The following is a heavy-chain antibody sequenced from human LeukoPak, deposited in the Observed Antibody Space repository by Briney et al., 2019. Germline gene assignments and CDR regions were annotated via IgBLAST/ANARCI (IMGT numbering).Heavy chain of an antibody. V-gene: IGHV3-23*01. CDR1: GFTFSSYA. Sequence: GGSPRLSCAASGFTFSSYAMSWVRQAPGKGLEWVSAISGSGGSTYYADSVKGRFTISRDNSKNTLYLQMNSLRAEDTAVYYCAKDVLVGTMIVVVTNHYFDYWGQGTLVTVSS. D-gene: IGHD3-22*01. J-gene: IGHJ4*02. CDR2: ISGSGGST. CDR3: AKDVLVGTMIVVVTNHYFDY.